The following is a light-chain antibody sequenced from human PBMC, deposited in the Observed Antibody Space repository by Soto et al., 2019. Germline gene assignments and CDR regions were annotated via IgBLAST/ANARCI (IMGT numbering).Light chain of an antibody. CDR3: QVWDSSSDHYV. Sequence: SYELTRPPSVSVAPGQTARIPCGGNNIGIKSVHWYQQKPGQAPVLVVYNDGDRPSGIPDRFSGSNSGNTATLTVSRVEAGDEADYYCQVWDSSSDHYVFGTGTKLTVL. CDR2: NDG. J-gene: IGLJ1*01. V-gene: IGLV3-21*02. CDR1: NIGIKS.